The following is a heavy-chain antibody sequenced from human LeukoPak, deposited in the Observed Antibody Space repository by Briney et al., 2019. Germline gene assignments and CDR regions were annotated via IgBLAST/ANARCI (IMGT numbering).Heavy chain of an antibody. V-gene: IGHV3-49*03. Sequence: GRSLRLSCTASGFTFSDYLMGWFRQAPGKGLEWVGFIRSKTYGGTTEYAASVKGRFTISRDDSKSIAYLQMNSLETEDTAVYYCAKPATSILIYFDSWGQGTLVTVSS. D-gene: IGHD2-2*01. CDR3: AKPATSILIYFDS. J-gene: IGHJ4*02. CDR1: GFTFSDYL. CDR2: IRSKTYGGTT.